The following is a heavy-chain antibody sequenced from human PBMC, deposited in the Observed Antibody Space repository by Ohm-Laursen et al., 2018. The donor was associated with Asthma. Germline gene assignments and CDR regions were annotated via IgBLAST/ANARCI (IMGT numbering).Heavy chain of an antibody. D-gene: IGHD2-15*01. Sequence: SSVKVSCKSLGGPFSTSVFGWVRQAPGQGLEWLGGLNSVFGTSTYAQKFRDRFTITADEYTSTVNMTLSSLTSEDTAVYYCARKAGSCIVSTCYSLDFWGQGTLVTVSS. CDR1: GGPFSTSV. V-gene: IGHV1-69*01. CDR3: ARKAGSCIVSTCYSLDF. CDR2: LNSVFGTS. J-gene: IGHJ4*02.